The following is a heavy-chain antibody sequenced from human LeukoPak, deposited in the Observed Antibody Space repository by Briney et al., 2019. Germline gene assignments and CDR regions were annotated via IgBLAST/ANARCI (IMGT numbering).Heavy chain of an antibody. CDR2: INPNSGGT. CDR1: GYTFTGYY. Sequence: GASVKVSCKASGYTFTGYYMHWVRQAPGQGLEWMGWINPNSGGTNYAQKFQGRVTMTRDTSISTAYMELSRLRSDDTAVYYCARDSHYYYGSGTDPADPWGRGTLVTVSS. CDR3: ARDSHYYYGSGTDPADP. V-gene: IGHV1-2*02. D-gene: IGHD3-10*01. J-gene: IGHJ2*01.